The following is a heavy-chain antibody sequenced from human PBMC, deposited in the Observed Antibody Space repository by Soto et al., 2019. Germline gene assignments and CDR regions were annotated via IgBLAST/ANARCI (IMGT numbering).Heavy chain of an antibody. V-gene: IGHV1-69*13. CDR3: ARSYYYDSSGYFGPPDY. J-gene: IGHJ4*02. CDR2: IIPIFGTA. D-gene: IGHD3-22*01. Sequence: SVKVSCKASGVTFSSYAISWVRQAPGQGLEWMGGIIPIFGTANYAQKFQGRVTITADESTSTAYMELSSLRSEDTAVYYCARSYYYDSSGYFGPPDYWGQGTLVTV. CDR1: GVTFSSYA.